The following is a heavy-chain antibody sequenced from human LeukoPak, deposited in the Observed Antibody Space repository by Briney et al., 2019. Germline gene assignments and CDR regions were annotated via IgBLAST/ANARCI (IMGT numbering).Heavy chain of an antibody. CDR1: GFTFSSYS. D-gene: IGHD1-26*01. CDR3: ALLVGATLDFDY. J-gene: IGHJ4*02. Sequence: GGSLRLSCAASGFTFSSYSMNWVRQAPGKGLEWVSSISSSSSYIYYADSVKGRFTISRDNAKNSLYLQMNSLRAEDTAVYYCALLVGATLDFDYWGQGTLVTVSS. CDR2: ISSSSSYI. V-gene: IGHV3-21*01.